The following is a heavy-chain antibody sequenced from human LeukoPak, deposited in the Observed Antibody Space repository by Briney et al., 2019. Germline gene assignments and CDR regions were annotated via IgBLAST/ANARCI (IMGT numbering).Heavy chain of an antibody. V-gene: IGHV4-4*09. CDR1: GGSISSYY. CDR3: ARGEYSSSLDFDY. CDR2: IYTSGST. J-gene: IGHJ4*02. D-gene: IGHD6-6*01. Sequence: SETLSLTCTVSGGSISSYYWSWIRQPPGKGLEWIGYIYTSGSTNYNPSLKSRVTISVDTSKNQFSLKLSFVTAADTAVYYCARGEYSSSLDFDYWGQGTLVTVSS.